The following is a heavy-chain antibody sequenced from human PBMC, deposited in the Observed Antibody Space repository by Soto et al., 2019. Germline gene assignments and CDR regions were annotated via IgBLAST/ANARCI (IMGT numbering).Heavy chain of an antibody. CDR1: GGTFSNYA. J-gene: IGHJ6*02. Sequence: QVQLVQSGAEVKKPGSSVKVSCKASGGTFSNYAFTWVRQAPGQGLERMGGIIPIFGTANYAQNFQGRVTITADIFTSTTYMELSSLRSKDTAVYYCARAFESGGFYYGMDVWGQGTTVTVSS. V-gene: IGHV1-69*14. CDR2: IIPIFGTA. D-gene: IGHD3-10*01. CDR3: ARAFESGGFYYGMDV.